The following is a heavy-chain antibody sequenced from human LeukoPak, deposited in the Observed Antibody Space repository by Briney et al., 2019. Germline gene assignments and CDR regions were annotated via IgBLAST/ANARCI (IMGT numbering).Heavy chain of an antibody. V-gene: IGHV3-21*01. CDR3: AREDTTVIDY. Sequence: GGSLSLSCAASGFTFSSYSMNWVRQAPGKGLEWVSSISSSSSYIYYADSVKGRFTISRDNAKNSLYLQMNSLRAEDTAVYYCAREDTTVIDYWGQGTLVTVSS. J-gene: IGHJ4*02. D-gene: IGHD4-17*01. CDR2: ISSSSSYI. CDR1: GFTFSSYS.